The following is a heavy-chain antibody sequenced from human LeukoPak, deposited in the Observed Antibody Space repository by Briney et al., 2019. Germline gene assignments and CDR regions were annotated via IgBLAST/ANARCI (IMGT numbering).Heavy chain of an antibody. CDR2: INHSGST. D-gene: IGHD2-2*01. CDR3: ARLYRDIVVVPAAFPDY. J-gene: IGHJ4*02. CDR1: GGSFSGYY. V-gene: IGHV4-34*01. Sequence: PSETLSLTCAVYGGSFSGYYWSWIRQPPGKGLEWIGEINHSGSTNYNPSLKSRVTISVDTSKNQFSLKLSSVTAADTAVYYCARLYRDIVVVPAAFPDYWGQGTLVTVSS.